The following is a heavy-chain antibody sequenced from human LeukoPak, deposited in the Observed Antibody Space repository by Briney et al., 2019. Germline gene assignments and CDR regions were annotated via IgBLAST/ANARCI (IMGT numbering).Heavy chain of an antibody. CDR2: ISSSSSTK. CDR3: ARDLGFCSGYWV. CDR1: GFTFNSYS. D-gene: IGHD3-3*01. Sequence: PGGSLRLSCAASGFTFNSYSMNWVRQAPGKGLEWVSFISSSSSTKYYADSVKGRFTISRDNAKNSLYLQMNSLRDEDTAVYYCARDLGFCSGYWVWGQGTLVTVSS. V-gene: IGHV3-48*02. J-gene: IGHJ4*02.